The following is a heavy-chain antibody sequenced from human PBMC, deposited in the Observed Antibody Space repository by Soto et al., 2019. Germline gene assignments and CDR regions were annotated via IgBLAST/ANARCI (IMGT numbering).Heavy chain of an antibody. CDR3: ARECRSVYSEWYFDL. D-gene: IGHD3-22*01. J-gene: IGHJ2*01. Sequence: QVQLQESGPGLVKPSETLSLTCSVSGGSVSSGSYYWSWIRQPPGKGLEWIGYIYYNGRTNNNPSLKSRVTISVDTSKNQFSLKLSSVTAADTAVYYCARECRSVYSEWYFDLWGRGTLVTVSS. CDR1: GGSVSSGSYY. V-gene: IGHV4-61*01. CDR2: IYYNGRT.